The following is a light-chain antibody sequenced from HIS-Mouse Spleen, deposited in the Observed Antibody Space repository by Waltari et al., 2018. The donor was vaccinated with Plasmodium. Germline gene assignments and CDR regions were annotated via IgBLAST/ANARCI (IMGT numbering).Light chain of an antibody. J-gene: IGKJ1*01. Sequence: EIVLTQSPGTLSLSPGGSATLSCRASQSVSSSYLAWYQQKPGQAPRLLIYGASSRATGIPDRFSGSGSGTDFTLTISRLEPEDFAVYYCQQYGSSGTFGQGTKVEIK. V-gene: IGKV3-20*01. CDR1: QSVSSSY. CDR3: QQYGSSGT. CDR2: GAS.